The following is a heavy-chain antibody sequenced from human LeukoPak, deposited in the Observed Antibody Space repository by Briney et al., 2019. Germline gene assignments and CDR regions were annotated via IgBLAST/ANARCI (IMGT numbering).Heavy chain of an antibody. J-gene: IGHJ6*02. CDR1: GFTFSSYG. D-gene: IGHD2-2*01. CDR3: ARGGHCSTTSCSNYDGMDV. Sequence: PGGSLRLSCAASGFTFSSYGMHWVRQAPGKGLGGVAATWYDGSNKYYADSVKGRFTISRDNSKNTLYLQMNSLRAEDTAVYFCARGGHCSTTSCSNYDGMDVWGQGTTLTVSS. CDR2: TWYDGSNK. V-gene: IGHV3-33*01.